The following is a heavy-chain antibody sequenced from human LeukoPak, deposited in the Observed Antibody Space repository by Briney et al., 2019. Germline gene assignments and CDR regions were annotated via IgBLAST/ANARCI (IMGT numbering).Heavy chain of an antibody. V-gene: IGHV4-59*08. CDR1: GGSISSYY. CDR2: IYYSGST. D-gene: IGHD3-22*01. J-gene: IGHJ3*02. Sequence: SETLSLTCTVSGGSISSYYWSWIRQPPGKGLEWIGYIYYSGSTYYNPSLKSRVTISVDTSKNQFSLKLSSVTAADTAVYYCARGPVSDSSGYLDAFDIWGQGTMVTVSS. CDR3: ARGPVSDSSGYLDAFDI.